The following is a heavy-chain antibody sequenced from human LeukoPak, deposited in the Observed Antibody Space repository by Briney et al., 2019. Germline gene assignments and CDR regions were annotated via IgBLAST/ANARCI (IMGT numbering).Heavy chain of an antibody. V-gene: IGHV3-48*03. CDR3: ARVGDYGDYRQFDY. CDR1: GFTFSSYE. D-gene: IGHD4-17*01. J-gene: IGHJ4*02. Sequence: GGSLRLSCAASGFTFSSYEMNWVRQAPGKGLEWVSYISSSGSTIYYADSVKGRFTISRDNAKNSLYLQMNSLRAEDTAVYYCARVGDYGDYRQFDYWGQGTLVTVSS. CDR2: ISSSGSTI.